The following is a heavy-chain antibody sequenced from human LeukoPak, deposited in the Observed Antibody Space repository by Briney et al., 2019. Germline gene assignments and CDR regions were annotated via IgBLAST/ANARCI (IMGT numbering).Heavy chain of an antibody. CDR2: ISGSVGST. CDR3: AMSVTDLTSYNYMDV. V-gene: IGHV3-23*01. Sequence: GGSLRLSCAASGFTVSSYAMSWVRQAPGKGLEWVSAISGSVGSTYYADSVKGRFTISSDNSKNTLYLQMNSLRPEDTAMYYCAMSVTDLTSYNYMDVWGKGTTVTVSS. J-gene: IGHJ6*03. CDR1: GFTVSSYA. D-gene: IGHD4-17*01.